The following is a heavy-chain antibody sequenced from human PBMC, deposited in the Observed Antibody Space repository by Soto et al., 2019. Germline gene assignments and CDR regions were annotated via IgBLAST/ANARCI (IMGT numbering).Heavy chain of an antibody. J-gene: IGHJ6*02. CDR3: VRGHHGLEI. CDR1: GLTFSDFY. V-gene: IGHV3-11*01. CDR2: IDPSGTTI. Sequence: GGSLRLSCEASGLTFSDFYMSWVRQAPGKGLDRVSYIDPSGTTIVYADSVKGRITVSRDNAKNSLYLQMDSLRGEDTAVYYCVRGHHGLEIWGRGTTVTVSS.